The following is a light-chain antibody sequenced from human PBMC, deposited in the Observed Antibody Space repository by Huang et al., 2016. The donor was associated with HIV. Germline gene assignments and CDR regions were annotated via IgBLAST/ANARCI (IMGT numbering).Light chain of an antibody. V-gene: IGKV3-11*01. Sequence: EVVLTQSPATLSLSPGERATLSCRASQSISTYLAWYQQKPGQTPRLLICRASNKATGIPARFIASGSGTDFTLTISSLEPEDFAVYYCQQFNNWPITFGQGTRLEIK. CDR2: RAS. CDR3: QQFNNWPIT. CDR1: QSISTY. J-gene: IGKJ5*01.